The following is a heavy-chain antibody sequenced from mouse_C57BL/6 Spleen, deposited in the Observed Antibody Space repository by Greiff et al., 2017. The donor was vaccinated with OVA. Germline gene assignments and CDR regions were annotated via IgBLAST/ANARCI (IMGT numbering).Heavy chain of an antibody. V-gene: IGHV3-6*01. CDR3: ASPTGTGYFDV. CDR2: ISYDGSN. Sequence: EVQLQQSGPGLVKPSQSLSLTCSVTGYSITSGYYWNWIRQFPGNKLEWMGYISYDGSNNYNPSLKNRISITRDTSKNQFFLKLNSVTTEDTATYYCASPTGTGYFDVWGTGTTVAVSS. J-gene: IGHJ1*03. D-gene: IGHD4-1*02. CDR1: GYSITSGYY.